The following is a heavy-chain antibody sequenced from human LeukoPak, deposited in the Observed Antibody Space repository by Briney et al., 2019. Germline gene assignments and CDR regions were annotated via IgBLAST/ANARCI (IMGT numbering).Heavy chain of an antibody. Sequence: TTSETLSLTCTVSGGSISSYYWSWIQQPPGKGLEWIGYIYYSGSTNYNPSLQSRVTVSVDTSKNQFSLKLTSVTAADTAVYYCVRGPYGSGISNWFDPWGQGTLVIVSS. CDR1: GGSISSYY. J-gene: IGHJ5*02. CDR3: VRGPYGSGISNWFDP. V-gene: IGHV4-59*01. CDR2: IYYSGST. D-gene: IGHD3-10*01.